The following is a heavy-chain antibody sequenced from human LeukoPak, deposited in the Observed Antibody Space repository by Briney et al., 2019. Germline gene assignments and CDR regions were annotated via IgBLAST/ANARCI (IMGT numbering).Heavy chain of an antibody. CDR3: ARGLCGGDCYDY. CDR2: ISSNSDYI. D-gene: IGHD2-21*01. V-gene: IGHV3-21*01. J-gene: IGHJ4*02. Sequence: GGSLRLSCAASGFTFSSYHINWVRQAPGKGLEWVSSISSNSDYIYYADSVKGRFTISRDNAKNSLYLQMNSLRAEDTAVYYCARGLCGGDCYDYWGQGPLVTVSS. CDR1: GFTFSSYH.